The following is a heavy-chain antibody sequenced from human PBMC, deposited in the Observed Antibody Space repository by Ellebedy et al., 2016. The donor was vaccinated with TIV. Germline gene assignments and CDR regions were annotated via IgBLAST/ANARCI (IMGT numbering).Heavy chain of an antibody. Sequence: GGSLRLXCAASGFTFSSYAMSWVRQAPGKGLEWVGRIKSKTDGGTTDYAAPVKGRFTISRDDSKNTLYLQMNSLKTEDTAVYYCTTDLYYDFWSGYYQTYYYYYGMDVWGQGTTVTVSS. D-gene: IGHD3-3*01. J-gene: IGHJ6*02. CDR2: IKSKTDGGTT. V-gene: IGHV3-15*01. CDR3: TTDLYYDFWSGYYQTYYYYYGMDV. CDR1: GFTFSSYA.